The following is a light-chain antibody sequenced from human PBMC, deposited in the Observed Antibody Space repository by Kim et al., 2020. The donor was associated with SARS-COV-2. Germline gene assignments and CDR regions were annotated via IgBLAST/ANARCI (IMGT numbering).Light chain of an antibody. CDR1: SGSIASNY. Sequence: NFMLTQPHSVSESPGKTVTISCTRSSGSIASNYVQWYQQRPGSAPTTVIYEDNQRPSGVPDRFSGSIDSSSNSASLTISGLKTEDEADYYCQSYDSIHVVFGGGTKLTVL. J-gene: IGLJ2*01. V-gene: IGLV6-57*04. CDR2: EDN. CDR3: QSYDSIHVV.